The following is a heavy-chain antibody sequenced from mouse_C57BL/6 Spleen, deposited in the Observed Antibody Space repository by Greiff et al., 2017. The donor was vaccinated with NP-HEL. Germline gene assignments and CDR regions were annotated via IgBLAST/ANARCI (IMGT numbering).Heavy chain of an antibody. V-gene: IGHV1-52*01. CDR1: GYTFTSYW. CDR2: IDPSDSET. CDR3: ARFPNLLDV. J-gene: IGHJ1*03. D-gene: IGHD1-1*01. Sequence: VQLQQSGAELVRPGSSVKLSCKASGYTFTSYWMHWVKQRPIQGLEWIGNIDPSDSETHYNQKFKDKATLTVDKSSSTAYMQLSSLTSEDSAVYYCARFPNLLDVWGTGTTVTVSS.